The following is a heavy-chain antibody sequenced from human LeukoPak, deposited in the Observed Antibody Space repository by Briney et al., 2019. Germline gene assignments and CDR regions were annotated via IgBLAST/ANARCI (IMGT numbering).Heavy chain of an antibody. Sequence: ASVKVSCKASGYTFTSYDINWVRQATGQGLEWMGWMNPNSGNTGYAQKFQGRVTTTRNTSIRTAYMELSSLRSEDTAVYYCARRRGYSSYFDYWGQGTLVTVSS. D-gene: IGHD5-18*01. J-gene: IGHJ4*02. CDR1: GYTFTSYD. CDR2: MNPNSGNT. CDR3: ARRRGYSSYFDY. V-gene: IGHV1-8*01.